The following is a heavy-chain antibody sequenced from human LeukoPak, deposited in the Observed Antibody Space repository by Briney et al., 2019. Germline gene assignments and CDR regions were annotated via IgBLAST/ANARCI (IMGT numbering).Heavy chain of an antibody. CDR3: AREYSSSWYGSRWFDP. J-gene: IGHJ5*02. D-gene: IGHD6-13*01. Sequence: GGSLRLSCAASGFTFSSYWMSWVRQAPGKGLEWVANIKQDGSEKYYVDSVKGRFTISRDNAKNSLYLQMNSLRAEDTAVYYCAREYSSSWYGSRWFDPWGQGTLVTVSS. CDR2: IKQDGSEK. V-gene: IGHV3-7*01. CDR1: GFTFSSYW.